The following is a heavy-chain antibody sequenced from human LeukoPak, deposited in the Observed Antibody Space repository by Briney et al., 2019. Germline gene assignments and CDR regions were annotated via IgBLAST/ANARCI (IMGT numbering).Heavy chain of an antibody. CDR1: GFTFSSYA. Sequence: QPGGSLRLSCVASGFTFSSYAMHWVRQAPGKGLEWVAVISYDGSNKYYADSVKGRFTISRDNSKNTLYLQMNSLRAEDTAVYYCARENYGSGSYGYGMGVWGQGTTVTVSS. D-gene: IGHD3-10*01. CDR3: ARENYGSGSYGYGMGV. V-gene: IGHV3-30*04. CDR2: ISYDGSNK. J-gene: IGHJ6*02.